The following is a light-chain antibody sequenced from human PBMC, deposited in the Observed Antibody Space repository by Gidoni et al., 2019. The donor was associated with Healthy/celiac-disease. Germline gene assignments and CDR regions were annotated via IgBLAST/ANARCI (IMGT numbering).Light chain of an antibody. V-gene: IGKV3-11*01. CDR1: QRVSSY. J-gene: IGKJ3*01. CDR3: QQRSNWLT. CDR2: DAS. Sequence: EIVLTQSPATLSLSPGERATLSCRASQRVSSYLAWYQQKPGQAPRLLIYDASNRATGIPARFSGSGSGTDFTLTSSSLEPEDFAVYYCQQRSNWLTFGPGTKVDIK.